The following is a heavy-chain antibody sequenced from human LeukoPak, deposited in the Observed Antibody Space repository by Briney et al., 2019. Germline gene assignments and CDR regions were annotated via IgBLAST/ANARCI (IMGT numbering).Heavy chain of an antibody. CDR1: GGTFSSYA. CDR3: ARGVIAAAGVRSYYFDY. CDR2: IIPIFGTA. J-gene: IGHJ4*02. V-gene: IGHV1-69*06. D-gene: IGHD6-13*01. Sequence: SVKVSCKASGGTFSSYAISWVRQAPGQGLEWMGGIIPIFGTANYAQKFQGRVTITADKSTSTAYMELSSLRSEDTAVYYCARGVIAAAGVRSYYFDYWGQGTLVTVSS.